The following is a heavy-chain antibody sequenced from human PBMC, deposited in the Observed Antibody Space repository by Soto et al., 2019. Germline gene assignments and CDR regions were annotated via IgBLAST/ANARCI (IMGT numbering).Heavy chain of an antibody. Sequence: EVQLVESGGGLVQPGGSLRLSCAASGFTFSSYDMHWVRQATGKGLEWVSAIGTAGDTYYPGSVKGRFTISRENAKNSLYLQMNSLGAEATAVYYCPRGGGWFGELFPFDYWGQGTLVTVSS. J-gene: IGHJ4*02. CDR2: IGTAGDT. CDR1: GFTFSSYD. CDR3: PRGGGWFGELFPFDY. D-gene: IGHD3-10*01. V-gene: IGHV3-13*01.